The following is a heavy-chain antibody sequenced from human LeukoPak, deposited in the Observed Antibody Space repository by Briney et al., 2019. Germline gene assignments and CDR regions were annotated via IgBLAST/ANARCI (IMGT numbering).Heavy chain of an antibody. V-gene: IGHV4-59*08. J-gene: IGHJ4*02. CDR3: ARPYSGYDRRDY. D-gene: IGHD5-12*01. CDR2: IYYSGST. CDR1: GGSISSYY. Sequence: PSETLSLTCTVSGGSISSYYWSWIRQPPGKGLEWIGYIYYSGSTNYNPSLKSRVTISVDTSKNQFSLKLSSVTAADTAVYYCARPYSGYDRRDYWGQGTLVTVSS.